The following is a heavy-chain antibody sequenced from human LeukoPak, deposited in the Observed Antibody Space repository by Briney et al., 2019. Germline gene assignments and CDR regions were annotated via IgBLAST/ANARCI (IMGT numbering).Heavy chain of an antibody. CDR3: ARGGLYGSAMRWFDP. Sequence: SVKVSCKASGGTFSSYAISWVRQAPGQGLEWMGGIIPVFGTSNYAQKFQGRVTITADESTRTAYMELSSLRSEDTAVYYCARGGLYGSAMRWFDPWGQGTLVTVSS. D-gene: IGHD3-10*01. CDR2: IIPVFGTS. CDR1: GGTFSSYA. V-gene: IGHV1-69*13. J-gene: IGHJ5*02.